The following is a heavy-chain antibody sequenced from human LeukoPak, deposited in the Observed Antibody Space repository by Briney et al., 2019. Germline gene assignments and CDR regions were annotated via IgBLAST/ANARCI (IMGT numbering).Heavy chain of an antibody. J-gene: IGHJ4*02. D-gene: IGHD4-23*01. Sequence: GSLRLSCAASGFTFSSYSMNWVRQAPGKGLEWVSSISSSSSYIYYADSVKGRFTISRDNAKNSLYLQMNSLRAEDTAVYYCARVGGSIYYFDYWGQGTLVTVSS. CDR1: GFTFSSYS. V-gene: IGHV3-21*01. CDR2: ISSSSSYI. CDR3: ARVGGSIYYFDY.